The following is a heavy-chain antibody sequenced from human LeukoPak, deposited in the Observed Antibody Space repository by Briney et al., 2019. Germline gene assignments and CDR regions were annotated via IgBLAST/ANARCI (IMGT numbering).Heavy chain of an antibody. CDR2: IYSGGST. J-gene: IGHJ4*02. D-gene: IGHD3-10*01. V-gene: IGHV3-66*01. Sequence: GGSLRLSCAASGFTVSSNYMSWVRQAPGKGLEWVSVIYSGGSTYYADSVKGRFTISRDNSKNTLYLQMNSLRAEDTAVYYCAREASYYGSGSYYIYGDYFDYWGQGTLVTVSS. CDR1: GFTVSSNY. CDR3: AREASYYGSGSYYIYGDYFDY.